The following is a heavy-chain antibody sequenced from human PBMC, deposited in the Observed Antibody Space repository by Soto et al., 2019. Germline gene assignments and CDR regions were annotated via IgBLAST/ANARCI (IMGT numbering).Heavy chain of an antibody. J-gene: IGHJ4*02. Sequence: SETLSLTCTVSGGSISSSSSYWGWIRQPPGKGLEWVGSIYYLGSTNYNASLESRVSMSVDTSKNQVSLKLTSVTAADTAVYFCARHRSTVSLLDYWGLGTLVTVSS. CDR2: IYYLGST. CDR3: ARHRSTVSLLDY. V-gene: IGHV4-39*07. CDR1: GGSISSSSSY. D-gene: IGHD2-2*01.